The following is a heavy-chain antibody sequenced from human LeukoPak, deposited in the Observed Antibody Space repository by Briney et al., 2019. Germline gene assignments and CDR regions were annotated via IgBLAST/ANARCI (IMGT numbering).Heavy chain of an antibody. J-gene: IGHJ4*02. CDR1: GFSFSGYA. CDR2: ISGSGAST. CDR3: AKCSRGYTNYYFDY. Sequence: GGSLRLSCASSGFSFSGYAMIWVRQAPGKGLELVSTISGSGASTFYADSVRGRFITSKDIPSNTVYLQMNSLRAEDTAVYCAKCSRGYTNYYFDYWGQGTLVTVSS. D-gene: IGHD2-2*02. V-gene: IGHV3-23*01.